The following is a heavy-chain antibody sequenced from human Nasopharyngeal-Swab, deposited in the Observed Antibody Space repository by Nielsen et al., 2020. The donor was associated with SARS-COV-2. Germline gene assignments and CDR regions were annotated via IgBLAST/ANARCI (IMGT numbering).Heavy chain of an antibody. CDR3: AKEVAAGIGEYYFDY. CDR2: ISGSGGST. V-gene: IGHV3-23*01. J-gene: IGHJ4*02. D-gene: IGHD6-13*01. CDR1: GFTFSSYA. Sequence: GESLKISCEASGFTFSSYAMSWVRQAPGKGLEWVSAISGSGGSTYYADSVKGRFTISRDNSKNTLYLQMNSLRAEDTAVYYCAKEVAAGIGEYYFDYWGQGTLVTVSS.